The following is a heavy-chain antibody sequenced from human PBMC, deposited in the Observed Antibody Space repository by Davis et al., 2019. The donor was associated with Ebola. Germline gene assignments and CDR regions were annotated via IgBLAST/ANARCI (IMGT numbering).Heavy chain of an antibody. D-gene: IGHD6-19*01. CDR1: AFTFNRHA. V-gene: IGHV3-23*01. CDR2: ISGSGVSA. J-gene: IGHJ4*02. Sequence: GESLKISCSASAFTFNRHAMTWVRQAPGKGLEWVSTISGSGVSAYYADSVKGRFTISRDNAKNTVYLQMNSLSPEDTALYFCAIDQLVGFAAGWYGGLFDYWGQGTPVTVSS. CDR3: AIDQLVGFAAGWYGGLFDY.